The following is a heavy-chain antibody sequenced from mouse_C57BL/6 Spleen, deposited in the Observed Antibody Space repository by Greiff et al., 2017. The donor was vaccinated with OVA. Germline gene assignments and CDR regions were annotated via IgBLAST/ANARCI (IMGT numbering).Heavy chain of an antibody. D-gene: IGHD2-5*01. CDR3: ARMGGTIVATGTYYAMDY. J-gene: IGHJ4*01. V-gene: IGHV2-9-1*01. CDR1: GFSLTSYA. Sequence: QVQLQQSGPGLVAPSQSLSITCTVSGFSLTSYAISWVRQPPGKGLEWLGVIWTGGGTNYNSALIYRLSISQENSQSQVFLIMNSLQSDDTARNYCARMGGTIVATGTYYAMDYWGQGTSVTVSS. CDR2: IWTGGGT.